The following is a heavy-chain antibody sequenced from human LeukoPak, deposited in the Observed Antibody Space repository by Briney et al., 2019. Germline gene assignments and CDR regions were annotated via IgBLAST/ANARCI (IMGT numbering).Heavy chain of an antibody. V-gene: IGHV3-74*01. D-gene: IGHD2/OR15-2a*01. CDR1: GFTFSTFW. J-gene: IGHJ6*02. CDR2: INTDGSST. Sequence: QTGGSLRLSCAASGFTFSTFWMHWVRQAPGKGPVWVSRINTDGSSTNYADSVKGRFTISRGNAENSLFLQMDSLRAEDTAVYYCARLAIVSGGKPSRFLDVWGHGTTVSVSS. CDR3: ARLAIVSGGKPSRFLDV.